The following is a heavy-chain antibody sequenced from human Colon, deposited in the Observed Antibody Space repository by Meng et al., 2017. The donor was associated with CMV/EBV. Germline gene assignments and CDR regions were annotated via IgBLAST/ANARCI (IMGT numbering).Heavy chain of an antibody. CDR1: GFTFSSYA. CDR2: IWNAGSST. J-gene: IGHJ4*02. D-gene: IGHD1-7*01. Sequence: GESLKISCAASGFTFSSYAMSWVRQAPGKGLEWVSIIWNAGSSTSYVDSVKGRFTISRDNSKNTLYLQMDSLRAEDTAVYYCAKIYWNYKGLIDYWGQGTPVTVSS. V-gene: IGHV3-23*03. CDR3: AKIYWNYKGLIDY.